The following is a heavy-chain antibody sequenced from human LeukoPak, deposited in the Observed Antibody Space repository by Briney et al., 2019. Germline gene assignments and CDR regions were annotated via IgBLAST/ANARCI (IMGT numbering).Heavy chain of an antibody. CDR2: IYYSGSA. V-gene: IGHV4-31*03. CDR3: ARHKSNYYTMDV. J-gene: IGHJ6*02. CDR1: GGSISSGGYY. D-gene: IGHD6-6*01. Sequence: SETLSLTCTVSGGSISSGGYYWSWIRQHPGKGLEWIGYIYYSGSAYYNPSLKSRVTISVDTSKNQFSLKLSSVTAADTAVYYCARHKSNYYTMDVWGQGTTVTVSS.